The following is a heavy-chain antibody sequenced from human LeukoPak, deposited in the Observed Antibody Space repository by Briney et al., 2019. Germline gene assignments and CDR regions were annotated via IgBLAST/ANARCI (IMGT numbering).Heavy chain of an antibody. CDR3: AYINDFWSGYRYYFDY. D-gene: IGHD3-3*01. CDR1: GGSISSYY. V-gene: IGHV4-39*01. Sequence: PSETLSLTCTVSGGSISSYYWGWIRQPPGKGLEWIGSIYYSGSTYYNPSLKSRVTISVDTSKNQFSLKLSSVTAADTAVYYCAYINDFWSGYRYYFDYWGQGTLVTVSS. CDR2: IYYSGST. J-gene: IGHJ4*02.